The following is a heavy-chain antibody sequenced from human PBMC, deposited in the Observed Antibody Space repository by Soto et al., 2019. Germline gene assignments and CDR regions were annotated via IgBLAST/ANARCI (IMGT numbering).Heavy chain of an antibody. V-gene: IGHV4-61*01. CDR2: IYYSGST. Sequence: SETLSLTCTVSGVSVSSGSYYLSWIRQPPGKGLEWIGYIYYSGSTNYNPSLKSRVTISVDTSKNQFSLKLSSVTAADTAVYYCAINTLEYSSSYGMDVWGQGTTVTSP. CDR3: AINTLEYSSSYGMDV. CDR1: GVSVSSGSYY. J-gene: IGHJ6*02. D-gene: IGHD6-6*01.